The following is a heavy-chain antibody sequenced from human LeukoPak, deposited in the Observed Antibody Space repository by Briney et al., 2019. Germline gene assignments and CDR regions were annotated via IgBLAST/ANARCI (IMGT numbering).Heavy chain of an antibody. D-gene: IGHD3-22*01. J-gene: IGHJ4*02. Sequence: PGGSLRLSCAASGFTFDDYAIHWVRQPPGKGLEWVSLISGDGGSTYYADSVKGRFTISRDNSKNSLYLQMNSLRTEDTALYYCAKDSDSSGYYPDYWGQGTLVTVSS. CDR2: ISGDGGST. CDR3: AKDSDSSGYYPDY. V-gene: IGHV3-43*02. CDR1: GFTFDDYA.